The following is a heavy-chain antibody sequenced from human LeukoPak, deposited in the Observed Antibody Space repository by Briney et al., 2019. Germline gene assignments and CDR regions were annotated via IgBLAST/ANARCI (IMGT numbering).Heavy chain of an antibody. Sequence: GGSLRLSCAASGFTFSSYDMHWVRQATGKGLEWVSAIGTAGDTYYPGSVKGRFTISRDNSKNTLYLQMNSLRAEDTAVYYCAKNGRDHDFWSGGDYWGQGTLVTVSS. J-gene: IGHJ4*02. V-gene: IGHV3-13*01. CDR1: GFTFSSYD. D-gene: IGHD3-3*01. CDR2: IGTAGDT. CDR3: AKNGRDHDFWSGGDY.